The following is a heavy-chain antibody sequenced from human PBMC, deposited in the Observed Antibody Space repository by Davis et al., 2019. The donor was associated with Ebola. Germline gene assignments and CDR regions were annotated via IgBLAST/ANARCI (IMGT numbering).Heavy chain of an antibody. CDR2: INHSGST. D-gene: IGHD3-10*01. V-gene: IGHV4-34*01. Sequence: MPGGSLRLSCAVYGGSFSGYYWSWIRQPPGKGLEWIGEINHSGSTNYNPSLKSRVTISVDTSKNQFSLKLSSVTAADTAVYYCARAYSYFDGMDVWGQGTTVTVSS. J-gene: IGHJ6*02. CDR3: ARAYSYFDGMDV. CDR1: GGSFSGYY.